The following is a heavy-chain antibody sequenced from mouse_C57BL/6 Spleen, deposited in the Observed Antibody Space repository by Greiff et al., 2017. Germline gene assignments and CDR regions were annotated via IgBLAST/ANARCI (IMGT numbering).Heavy chain of an antibody. D-gene: IGHD4-1*01. J-gene: IGHJ4*01. V-gene: IGHV5-17*01. CDR3: AKANWDPYYAMDY. CDR2: ISSCSRTI. CDR1: GFTFSDYG. Sequence: EVKLVESGGGLVKPGGSLKLSCAASGFTFSDYGMHWVRQAPEKGLEWVAYISSCSRTIYYAATVKGRFTISRDKAKNTLFLQMASLRSEDTAMYYCAKANWDPYYAMDYWGQGTSVTVSS.